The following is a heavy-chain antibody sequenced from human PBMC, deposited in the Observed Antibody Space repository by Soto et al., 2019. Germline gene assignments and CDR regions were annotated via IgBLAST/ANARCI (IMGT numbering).Heavy chain of an antibody. CDR2: ISGSGGST. CDR3: GRDNRGQEGDV. CDR1: GFTFSSYA. V-gene: IGHV3-23*01. Sequence: QPGGSLRLSCAASGFTFSSYAMSWVRQAPGKGLEWVSAISGSGGSTYYADSVKGRFTISRDNSKNSLYLQMNSLRAEDTAVYYWGRDNRGQEGDVGGKGTPVPVSS. J-gene: IGHJ6*01.